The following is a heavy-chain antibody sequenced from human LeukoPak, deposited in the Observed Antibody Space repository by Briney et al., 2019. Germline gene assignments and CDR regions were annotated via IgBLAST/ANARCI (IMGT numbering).Heavy chain of an antibody. CDR1: GFTFGSYA. J-gene: IGHJ4*02. D-gene: IGHD2-2*01. Sequence: GESLRLSCAASGFTFGSYAMYWVRQAPGKGLEWVSGIFGSGGSAHYADSVKGRFTISRDNSKNTVYLQMDSLRAEDTATYYCAKTTTGYRSSRYPAWPIDYWGQGTLVTVSS. V-gene: IGHV3-23*01. CDR3: AKTTTGYRSSRYPAWPIDY. CDR2: IFGSGGSA.